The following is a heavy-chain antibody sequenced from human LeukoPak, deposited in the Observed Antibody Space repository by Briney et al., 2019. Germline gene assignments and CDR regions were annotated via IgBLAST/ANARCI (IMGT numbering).Heavy chain of an antibody. Sequence: PSETLSLTCAVSGYSISSGYYWGWIRQPPGKGLEWIGNIYHSGSTDYNPSLKSRVTISVDTSRNQFSLKLTSMTDTDSAVYYCVGIPAGGTRFDYWGQGTLVTVSS. J-gene: IGHJ4*02. CDR1: GYSISSGYY. CDR3: VGIPAGGTRFDY. CDR2: IYHSGST. D-gene: IGHD6-13*01. V-gene: IGHV4-38-2*01.